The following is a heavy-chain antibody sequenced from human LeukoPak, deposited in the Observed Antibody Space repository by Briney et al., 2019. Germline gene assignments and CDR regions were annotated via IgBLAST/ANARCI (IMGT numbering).Heavy chain of an antibody. CDR2: ISSSSSYI. CDR1: GFTFSSYS. Sequence: GGSLRLSCAASGFTFSSYSMNWVRQAPGKGLEWVSSISSSSSYIYYADSVKGRFTISRDNAKNSLCLQMNSLRAEDTAVYYCARQYSGSHSDYWGQGTLVTVSS. J-gene: IGHJ4*02. CDR3: ARQYSGSHSDY. D-gene: IGHD1-26*01. V-gene: IGHV3-21*01.